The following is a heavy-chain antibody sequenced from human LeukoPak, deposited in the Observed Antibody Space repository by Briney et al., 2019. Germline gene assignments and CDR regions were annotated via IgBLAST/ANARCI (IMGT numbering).Heavy chain of an antibody. CDR3: ARAPSVAGAVDY. CDR1: GFTFSSYW. V-gene: IGHV3-74*01. Sequence: SGGSLRLSCAASGFTFSSYWMHWVRHAPGKGLVWVSRINSDGSSTNYADSVKGRFTISRDNAKNTLYLQMNSLRAEDTAVYYCARAPSVAGAVDYWGQGTLVTVSS. CDR2: INSDGSST. J-gene: IGHJ4*02. D-gene: IGHD6-19*01.